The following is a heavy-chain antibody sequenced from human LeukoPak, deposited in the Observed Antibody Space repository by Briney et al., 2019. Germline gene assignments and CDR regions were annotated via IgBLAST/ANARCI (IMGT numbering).Heavy chain of an antibody. CDR2: IIPILGIA. J-gene: IGHJ4*02. CDR3: AILGGPVRGVTPGAFDY. Sequence: ASVKVSCKASGGTFSSYAISWVRQAPGQGLEWMGRIIPILGIANYAQKFQGRVTITADKSTSTAYMELSSLRSEDTAVYYCAILGGPVRGVTPGAFDYWGQGTLVTVSS. CDR1: GGTFSSYA. V-gene: IGHV1-69*04. D-gene: IGHD3-10*01.